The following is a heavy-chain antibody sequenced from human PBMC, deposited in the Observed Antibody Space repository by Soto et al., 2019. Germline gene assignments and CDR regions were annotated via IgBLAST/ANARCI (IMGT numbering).Heavy chain of an antibody. CDR1: GGTFSSYA. J-gene: IGHJ5*02. V-gene: IGHV1-69*13. CDR2: IIPIFGTA. D-gene: IGHD2-15*01. Sequence: SVKVSCKASGGTFSSYAISWVRQAPGQGLEWMGGIIPIFGTANYAQKFQGRVTITADESTSTAYMELSSLRSEDTAVYYCARDTGISSDWFDPWGQGTLVTAPQ. CDR3: ARDTGISSDWFDP.